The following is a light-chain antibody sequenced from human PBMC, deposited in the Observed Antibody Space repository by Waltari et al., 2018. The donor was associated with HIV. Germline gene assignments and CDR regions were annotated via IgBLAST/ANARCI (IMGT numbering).Light chain of an antibody. Sequence: QSALTQPRPVSGSPGQSVTISCTATSSDVGGYTYVSWYQQHPGKAPKLRIYDLSQRPSGVPYRVSGSKSGNTASLSIAGLQAEDEAEYYCCSYAASSTSLFGTGTKVTVL. V-gene: IGLV2-11*01. CDR3: CSYAASSTSL. CDR2: DLS. CDR1: SSDVGGYTY. J-gene: IGLJ1*01.